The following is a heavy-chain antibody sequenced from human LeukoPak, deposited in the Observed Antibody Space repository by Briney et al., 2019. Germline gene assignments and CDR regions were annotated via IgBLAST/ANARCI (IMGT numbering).Heavy chain of an antibody. J-gene: IGHJ4*02. CDR1: GFTFSSYE. CDR3: ASCSGGSEYRPYYFDY. V-gene: IGHV3-48*03. Sequence: QTGGSLRLSCAASGFTFSSYEMNWVRQAPGKGLEWVSYISSSGSTIYYADSVKGRFTISRDNAKNSLYPQMNSLRAEDTAVYYCASCSGGSEYRPYYFDYWGQGTLVTVSS. CDR2: ISSSGSTI. D-gene: IGHD2-15*01.